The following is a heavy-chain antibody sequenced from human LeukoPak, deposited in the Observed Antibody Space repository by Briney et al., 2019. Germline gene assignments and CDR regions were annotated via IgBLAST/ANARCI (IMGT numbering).Heavy chain of an antibody. Sequence: GASVKVSCKASGGTFSSYAISWVRQAPGQGLEWMGWIIPNSGATNYAQNFQGRVTMTRDTSISTAYMELSRLRSDDTAVYYCAREGIGGGLLKGYCSGGSCYGYWGQGTLVTVSS. CDR3: AREGIGGGLLKGYCSGGSCYGY. CDR1: GGTFSSYA. J-gene: IGHJ4*02. V-gene: IGHV1-2*02. D-gene: IGHD2-15*01. CDR2: IIPNSGAT.